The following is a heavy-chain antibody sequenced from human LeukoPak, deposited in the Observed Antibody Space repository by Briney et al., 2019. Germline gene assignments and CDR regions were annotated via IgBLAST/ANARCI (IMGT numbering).Heavy chain of an antibody. CDR1: GYSLSSGYY. J-gene: IGHJ4*02. Sequence: AETLSLSCTVSGYSLSSGYYWGGSQPPPGKGLEGIGSIYHSGSTYYNPSLKSRVTISVDTSKNQFSLKLSSVTAADTAVYYCARHRRSSGWYEIDYWGQGTLVTVSS. CDR3: ARHRRSSGWYEIDY. V-gene: IGHV4-38-2*02. CDR2: IYHSGST. D-gene: IGHD6-19*01.